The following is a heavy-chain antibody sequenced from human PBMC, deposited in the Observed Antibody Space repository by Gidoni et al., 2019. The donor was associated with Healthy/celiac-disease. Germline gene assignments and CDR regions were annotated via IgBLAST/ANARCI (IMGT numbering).Heavy chain of an antibody. J-gene: IGHJ4*02. CDR2: IIPIFGTA. CDR3: ARVSGRYDSSGYYPKYYFDY. CDR1: GGTFSRYA. V-gene: IGHV1-69*01. Sequence: QVQLVQSGAEVKKPGSSVKVSCKASGGTFSRYAISWVRQAPGQGLEWMGGIIPIFGTARYAQKSQGRVTIPADESTSSAYMELRSLRSEDTAVYYCARVSGRYDSSGYYPKYYFDYWGQGTLVTVSS. D-gene: IGHD3-22*01.